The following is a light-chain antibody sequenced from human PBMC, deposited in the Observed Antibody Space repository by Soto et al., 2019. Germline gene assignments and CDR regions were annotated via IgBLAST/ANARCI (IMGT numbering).Light chain of an antibody. V-gene: IGKV3-15*01. CDR1: QSISSN. CDR3: QQRSNWPPIT. CDR2: DAS. Sequence: EIVMTQSPATLSVSPGERATLSCRASQSISSNLAWYQQKPGQAPRLLIDDASTRAAGIPARFNGGGSGTEFTLTISSLQPDDFAVYYCQQRSNWPPITFGQGTRLEI. J-gene: IGKJ5*01.